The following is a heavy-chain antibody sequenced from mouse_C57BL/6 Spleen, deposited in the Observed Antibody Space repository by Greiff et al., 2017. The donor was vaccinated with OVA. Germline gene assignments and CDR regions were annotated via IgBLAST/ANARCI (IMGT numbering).Heavy chain of an antibody. Sequence: EVQLQQSGPGLVKPSQSLSLTCSVTGYSITSGYYWNWIRQFPGNKLEWMGYISYDGSNNYNPSLKNRISITRDTSKNQFFLKLNSVTTEDTATYYCARSLITPAWFAYWGQGTLVTVSA. J-gene: IGHJ3*01. CDR3: ARSLITPAWFAY. D-gene: IGHD1-1*01. CDR2: ISYDGSN. CDR1: GYSITSGYY. V-gene: IGHV3-6*01.